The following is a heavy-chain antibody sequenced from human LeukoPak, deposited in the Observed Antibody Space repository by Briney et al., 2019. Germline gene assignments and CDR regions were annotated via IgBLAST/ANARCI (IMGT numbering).Heavy chain of an antibody. V-gene: IGHV1-69*13. CDR2: ITPIFGTA. D-gene: IGHD1-20*01. J-gene: IGHJ4*02. CDR1: GGTFSSYA. Sequence: ASVKVSCKASGGTFSSYAISWVRQAPGQGLEWMGGITPIFGTANYAQKFQGRVTITADESTSTAYMELSSLRSEDTAVYYCARDDVGEGYNWNDVEFAGDYRGQGTLVTVSS. CDR3: ARDDVGEGYNWNDVEFAGDY.